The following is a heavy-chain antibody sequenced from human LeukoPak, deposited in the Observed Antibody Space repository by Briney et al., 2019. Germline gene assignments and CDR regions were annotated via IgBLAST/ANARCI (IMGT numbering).Heavy chain of an antibody. D-gene: IGHD3-10*01. Sequence: SETLSLTCTVSGGSISSSTYYWGWIRQPPGKGLEWIGSIYDSGSTYSNPSLKSRLTISVDTSKNQFSLRLRSVTAADTAVYYCANLRLGDDYWGQGTLVTVSS. CDR1: GGSISSSTYY. V-gene: IGHV4-39*07. CDR3: ANLRLGDDY. J-gene: IGHJ4*02. CDR2: IYDSGST.